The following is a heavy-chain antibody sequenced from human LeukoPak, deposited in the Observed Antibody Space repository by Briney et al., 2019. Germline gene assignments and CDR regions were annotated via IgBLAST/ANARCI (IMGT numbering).Heavy chain of an antibody. D-gene: IGHD1-26*01. Sequence: GGSLRLSCAASGFTFDDYAMHWVRQAPGKGLEWVSGISWNSGSIGYADSVKGRFTISRDNAKNSLYLQMNSLRAEDTALYYCAIPAGGSYYGYFDYWGQGTLVTVSS. J-gene: IGHJ4*02. CDR2: ISWNSGSI. CDR3: AIPAGGSYYGYFDY. V-gene: IGHV3-9*01. CDR1: GFTFDDYA.